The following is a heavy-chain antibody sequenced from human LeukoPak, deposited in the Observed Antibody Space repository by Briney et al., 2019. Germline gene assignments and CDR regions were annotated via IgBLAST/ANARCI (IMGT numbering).Heavy chain of an antibody. CDR1: GFTFRTYA. J-gene: IGHJ3*02. Sequence: GGSLRLSCAASGFTFRTYAMSWVRQAPGKGLEWVSGISDSGDGTYYAESVKGRFTISRDNSKNTLYLQMNSLRAEDTAVYYCAKDREGSGSYYDAFDIWGQGTMVTVSS. CDR3: AKDREGSGSYYDAFDI. CDR2: ISDSGDGT. D-gene: IGHD3-10*01. V-gene: IGHV3-23*01.